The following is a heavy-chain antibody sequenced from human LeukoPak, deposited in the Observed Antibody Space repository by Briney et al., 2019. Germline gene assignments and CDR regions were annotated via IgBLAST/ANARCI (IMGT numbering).Heavy chain of an antibody. J-gene: IGHJ4*02. D-gene: IGHD4-17*01. V-gene: IGHV1-69*13. CDR3: ARGGVDYGDKYYFDY. Sequence: ASVKVSCKASGGTFSSYAISWVRQAPGQGLEWMGGIIPIFGTANYAQKFQGRVTITADESTSTAYMELSSLRSEDTAVYYCARGGVDYGDKYYFDYWGQGTLVTVSS. CDR1: GGTFSSYA. CDR2: IIPIFGTA.